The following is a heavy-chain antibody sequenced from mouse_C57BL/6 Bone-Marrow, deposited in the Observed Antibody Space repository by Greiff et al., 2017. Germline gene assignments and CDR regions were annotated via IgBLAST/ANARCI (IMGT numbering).Heavy chain of an antibody. CDR1: GFTFTDYY. CDR3: ERYPGAGLAWFAY. V-gene: IGHV7-3*01. Sequence: EVQLVESGGGLVQPGGSLSLSCAASGFTFTDYYMSWVRQPPGKALEWLGFIRNKANGYTTEYSASVKGRFTISRDTSQSILYLQMNALRAEDSATYYCERYPGAGLAWFAYWGQGTLVTVSA. D-gene: IGHD3-3*01. CDR2: IRNKANGYTT. J-gene: IGHJ3*01.